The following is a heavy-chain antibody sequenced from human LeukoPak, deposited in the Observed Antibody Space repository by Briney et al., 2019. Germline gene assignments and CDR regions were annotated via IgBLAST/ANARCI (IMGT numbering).Heavy chain of an antibody. V-gene: IGHV4-31*03. CDR2: IYYSGST. Sequence: PSETLSLTCTVSGGSISSGGYYWSWIRQHPGKGLAWLGYIYYSGSTYYNPSLKSRVTISVDTSKNQFSLKLSSVTAADTAVYYCARGGIAAAKYFQHWGQGTLVTVSS. J-gene: IGHJ1*01. CDR3: ARGGIAAAKYFQH. D-gene: IGHD6-13*01. CDR1: GGSISSGGYY.